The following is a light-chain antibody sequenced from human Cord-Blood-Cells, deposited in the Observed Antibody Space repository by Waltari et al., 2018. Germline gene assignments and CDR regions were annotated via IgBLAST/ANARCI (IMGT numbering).Light chain of an antibody. J-gene: IGLJ1*01. CDR2: GNS. CDR3: QSYDSSLSGYV. V-gene: IGLV1-40*01. CDR1: SSNIGAGYD. Sequence: QSVLTQPPSVSGAPGQRVTISCPGSSSNIGAGYDVHWYQQLPGTAPKLLIYGNSNRPSGVPDRFSGSKSGTSASLAITGLQAEDEADYYCQSYDSSLSGYVFGTGTKATVL.